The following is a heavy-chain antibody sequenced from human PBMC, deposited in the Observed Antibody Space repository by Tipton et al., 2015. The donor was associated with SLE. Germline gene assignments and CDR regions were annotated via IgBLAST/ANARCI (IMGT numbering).Heavy chain of an antibody. D-gene: IGHD6-13*01. V-gene: IGHV4-31*03. Sequence: TLSLTCTVSGGPISSGGYYWSWIRQHPGKGLERIGYIYYSGSTYYNPSPHTRVTISVDTSKNQCSLKLSSVTAADTAVYYCVRGSKGIAARGPWYFDLWGRGTLVTVSS. CDR2: IYYSGST. CDR3: VRGSKGIAARGPWYFDL. J-gene: IGHJ2*01. CDR1: GGPISSGGYY.